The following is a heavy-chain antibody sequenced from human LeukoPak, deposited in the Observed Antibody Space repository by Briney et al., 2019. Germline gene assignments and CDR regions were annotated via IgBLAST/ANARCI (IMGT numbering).Heavy chain of an antibody. D-gene: IGHD6-13*01. CDR3: ARGQWIAAASYGMDV. Sequence: ASVKVSCKASGGTFSSYAISWVRQAPGQGPEWMGWMNPNSGNTGYAQKFQGRVTITRNTSISTAYMELSSLRSEDTAVYYCARGQWIAAASYGMDVWGQGTTVTVSS. CDR1: GGTFSSYA. V-gene: IGHV1-8*03. J-gene: IGHJ6*02. CDR2: MNPNSGNT.